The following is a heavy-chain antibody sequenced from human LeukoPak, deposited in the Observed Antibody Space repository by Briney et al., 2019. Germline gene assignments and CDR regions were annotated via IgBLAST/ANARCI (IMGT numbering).Heavy chain of an antibody. CDR2: MNPNSGNT. CDR3: ARGLGMGATPGYNWFDP. J-gene: IGHJ5*02. D-gene: IGHD1-26*01. V-gene: IGHV1-8*03. Sequence: GASVKVSCKASGYTFTSYDINWVRQATAQGREWMGWMNPNSGNTGYAQKFQGRVTITRNTSISTAYMELSSLRSEDTAVYYCARGLGMGATPGYNWFDPWGQGTLVTVSS. CDR1: GYTFTSYD.